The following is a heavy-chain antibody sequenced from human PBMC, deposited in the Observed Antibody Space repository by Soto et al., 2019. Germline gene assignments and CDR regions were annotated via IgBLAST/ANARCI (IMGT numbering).Heavy chain of an antibody. Sequence: QVQLQESGPGLVKPSQTLSLTCTVSGGSISSGDYYWSWIRQPPGKGLEWIGYIYYSGSTYYNPSLKSRVTISVDTSKNQFSLKLSSVTAADTAVYYCARDGVGYCSGGSCYSYAWFDPWGQGTLVTVSS. CDR1: GGSISSGDYY. V-gene: IGHV4-30-4*01. CDR2: IYYSGST. D-gene: IGHD2-15*01. J-gene: IGHJ5*02. CDR3: ARDGVGYCSGGSCYSYAWFDP.